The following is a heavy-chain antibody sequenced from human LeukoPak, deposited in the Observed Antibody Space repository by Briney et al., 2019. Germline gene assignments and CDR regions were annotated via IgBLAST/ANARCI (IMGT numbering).Heavy chain of an antibody. Sequence: GGSLRLSFVASGFTFNNYALNWFRKAPGKGLEWFSSITSSGDTTHYADSVRGRFTISRDNSRNTLSLQMTSLRAEDTAVYYCAKGVLSGMRYYYGMDVWGKGTTVTVSS. V-gene: IGHV3-23*01. CDR2: ITSSGDTT. CDR1: GFTFNNYA. J-gene: IGHJ6*04. CDR3: AKGVLSGMRYYYGMDV. D-gene: IGHD3-10*01.